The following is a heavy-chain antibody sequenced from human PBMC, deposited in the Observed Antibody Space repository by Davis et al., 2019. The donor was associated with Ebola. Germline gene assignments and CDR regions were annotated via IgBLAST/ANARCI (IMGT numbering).Heavy chain of an antibody. J-gene: IGHJ4*02. CDR3: ARIVAPLWIQLWLRPPYYFDY. CDR2: IYWDDDK. V-gene: IGHV2-5*02. Sequence: SGPTLVKPTQTLTLTCTFSGFSLSTRGVGVGWIRQPPGKALEWLALIYWDDDKRYSPSLKSRLTITKDTSKSQVVLTMTNMDPVDTATYYCARIVAPLWIQLWLRPPYYFDYWGQGTLVTVSS. CDR1: GFSLSTRGVG. D-gene: IGHD5-18*01.